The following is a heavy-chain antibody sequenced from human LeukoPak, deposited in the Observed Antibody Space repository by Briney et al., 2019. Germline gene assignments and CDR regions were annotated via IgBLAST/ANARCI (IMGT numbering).Heavy chain of an antibody. V-gene: IGHV3-9*01. CDR1: GFTFDDYA. J-gene: IGHJ4*02. CDR2: ISWNSGSI. CDR3: AKARLWVGVIDY. D-gene: IGHD3-10*01. Sequence: GRSLRLSCAASGFTFDDYAMHWVRQAPGKGLEWVSGISWNSGSIGYADSVKGRFTISRDNAKNSLYLQMNSLRAEDTALYYCAKARLWVGVIDYWGQGTLVTVSS.